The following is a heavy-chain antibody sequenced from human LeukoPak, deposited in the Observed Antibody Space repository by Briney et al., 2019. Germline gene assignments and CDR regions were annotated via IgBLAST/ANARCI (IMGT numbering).Heavy chain of an antibody. CDR1: GFTFNTHA. D-gene: IGHD3-9*01. CDR2: VSDTGDLR. CDR3: VKGGLRSGYSFED. Sequence: GGSLRLSCAASGFTFNTHAISWVRQAPGKGLEWVAAVSDTGDLRYSANSVKGRFAISRDNSKNTAFLQMYSLRTEDTALYYCVKGGLRSGYSFEDWGQGTLVSVSS. V-gene: IGHV3-23*01. J-gene: IGHJ4*02.